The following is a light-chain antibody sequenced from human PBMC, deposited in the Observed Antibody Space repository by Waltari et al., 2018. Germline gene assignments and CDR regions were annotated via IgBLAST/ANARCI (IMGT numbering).Light chain of an antibody. V-gene: IGKV3-15*01. CDR1: QSVSSN. J-gene: IGKJ2*01. CDR3: QQYNNWPLL. CDR2: GAS. Sequence: ERVMTQSPPTLSVSPGYRATISCRASQSVSSNLAWYQQKPGQTPRLLIYGASTRATGIPARFSGSGSGTEFTLTISSLQSEDFAVYYCQQYNNWPLLFGQGTKLEIK.